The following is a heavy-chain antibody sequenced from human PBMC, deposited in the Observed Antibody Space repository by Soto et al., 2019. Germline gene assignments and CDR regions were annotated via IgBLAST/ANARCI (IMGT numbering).Heavy chain of an antibody. Sequence: SETLSLTCAVYGGSFSGYHWSWIRQPPGKGLEWIGEINQSGSTNYNPSLKGRVTISVDTSKNQFSLKLSSVTAADTAVYYCARTYSSSWSPFDYWGQGTLVTVSS. D-gene: IGHD6-13*01. CDR3: ARTYSSSWSPFDY. CDR1: GGSFSGYH. J-gene: IGHJ4*02. CDR2: INQSGST. V-gene: IGHV4-34*01.